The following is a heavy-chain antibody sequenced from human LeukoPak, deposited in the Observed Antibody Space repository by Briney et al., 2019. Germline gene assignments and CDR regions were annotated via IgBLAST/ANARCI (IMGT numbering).Heavy chain of an antibody. CDR2: ISSSTSYI. V-gene: IGHV3-21*01. D-gene: IGHD4-17*01. Sequence: GGSLRLSCAASGFTFSSYSMNWVRQAPGKGLEWVSSISSSTSYIYYADSVKGRFTISKDNAKNSLYLQMNSLRAEDTAVYYCARAGGSTVSHSDYWGRGTLVTVSS. CDR1: GFTFSSYS. J-gene: IGHJ4*02. CDR3: ARAGGSTVSHSDY.